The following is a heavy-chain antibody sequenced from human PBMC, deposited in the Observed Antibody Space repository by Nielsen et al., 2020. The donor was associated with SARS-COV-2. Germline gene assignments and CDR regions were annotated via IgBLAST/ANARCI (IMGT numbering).Heavy chain of an antibody. Sequence: SETLSLTCTVSGGSISSYYWSWIRQPPGKGLEWIGYIYYSGSTNYNPSLKSRVTISVDTSKNQFSLKLSSVTAADTAVYYCARSTHGAYYYYGMDVWGQGTTVTVSS. V-gene: IGHV4-59*12. D-gene: IGHD3-16*01. CDR1: GGSISSYY. J-gene: IGHJ6*02. CDR2: IYYSGST. CDR3: ARSTHGAYYYYGMDV.